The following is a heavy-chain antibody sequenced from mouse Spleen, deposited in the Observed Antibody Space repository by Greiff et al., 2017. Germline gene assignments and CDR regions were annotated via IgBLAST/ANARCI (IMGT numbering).Heavy chain of an antibody. CDR2: IDPSDSYT. V-gene: IGHV1-69*01. J-gene: IGHJ4*01. CDR3: ARKGYYAMDY. CDR1: GYTFTSYW. Sequence: QVQLQQPGAELVMPGASVKLSCKASGYTFTSYWMNWVKQRPGQGLEWIGEIDPSDSYTNYNQKFKGKATLTVDKSSSTAYMQLSSLTSEDSAVYYCARKGYYAMDYWGQGTSVTVSS.